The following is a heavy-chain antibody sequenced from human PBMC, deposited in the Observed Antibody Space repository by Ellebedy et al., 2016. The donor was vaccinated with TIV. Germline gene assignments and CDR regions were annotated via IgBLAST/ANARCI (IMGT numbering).Heavy chain of an antibody. V-gene: IGHV3-23*01. D-gene: IGHD3-3*01. Sequence: GGSLRLSXAASGFTFSNYAMSWVRQAPGRGLEWVSTIGGSGAYTYYADSVKGRFTISRDNSKNTLYLQMNSLRAEDTAVYYCARSRRFYEPFKYWGQGTLVTVSS. CDR3: ARSRRFYEPFKY. J-gene: IGHJ4*02. CDR1: GFTFSNYA. CDR2: IGGSGAYT.